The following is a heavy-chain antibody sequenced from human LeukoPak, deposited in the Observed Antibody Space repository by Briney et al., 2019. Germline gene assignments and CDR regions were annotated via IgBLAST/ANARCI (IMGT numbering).Heavy chain of an antibody. J-gene: IGHJ3*02. Sequence: SETLSLTCAVYGGSFSGYYWSWIRQPPGKGLEWIGEINHSGSTNYNPSLKSRVTLSVDTSKNEFSLKLSSVTAADTAVYYCARMGGITMIRGVLSAFDIWGQGTMVTVSS. V-gene: IGHV4-34*01. CDR1: GGSFSGYY. D-gene: IGHD3-10*01. CDR3: ARMGGITMIRGVLSAFDI. CDR2: INHSGST.